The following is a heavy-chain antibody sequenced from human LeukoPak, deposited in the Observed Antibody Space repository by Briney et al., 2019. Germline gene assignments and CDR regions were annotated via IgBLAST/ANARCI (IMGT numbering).Heavy chain of an antibody. Sequence: SETLSLTCTVSGGSISSYYWSWIRQPPGKGLEWIGYIYDSGSTNYNPSLKSRVTISVDTSKNQFSLKLSSVTAADTAVYYWAGRYCAGLTTSPVWSFDLWGRGTMVTVSS. CDR2: IYDSGST. CDR3: AGRYCAGLTTSPVWSFDL. V-gene: IGHV4-59*08. D-gene: IGHD2-21*01. CDR1: GGSISSYY. J-gene: IGHJ2*01.